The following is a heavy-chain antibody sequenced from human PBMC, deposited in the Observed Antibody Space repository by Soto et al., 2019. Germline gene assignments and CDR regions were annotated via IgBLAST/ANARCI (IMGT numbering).Heavy chain of an antibody. V-gene: IGHV1-69*13. Sequence: ASVKVSCKASGGTFSSYAISWVRQAPGQGLEWMGGIIPIFGTANYAQKFQGRVTITADESTSTAYMELSSLRSEDTAVYYCARAYYYDNSGYSEFDYWGQGSLVTVSS. CDR2: IIPIFGTA. D-gene: IGHD3-22*01. CDR1: GGTFSSYA. J-gene: IGHJ4*02. CDR3: ARAYYYDNSGYSEFDY.